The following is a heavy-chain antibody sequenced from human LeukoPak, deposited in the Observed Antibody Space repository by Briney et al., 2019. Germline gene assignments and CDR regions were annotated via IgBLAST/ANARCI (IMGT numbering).Heavy chain of an antibody. Sequence: GGSLRLSCAAPGFTVSSNHLSWVRQAAGKGLEWVSVIYGGGTTYYADSVKGRFTISRDNSKNTLYLQMNSLRAEDTAVYYCARGDGTVVARKFDYWGQGTLVTVSS. CDR3: ARGDGTVVARKFDY. D-gene: IGHD2-15*01. CDR1: GFTVSSNH. CDR2: IYGGGTT. V-gene: IGHV3-53*01. J-gene: IGHJ4*02.